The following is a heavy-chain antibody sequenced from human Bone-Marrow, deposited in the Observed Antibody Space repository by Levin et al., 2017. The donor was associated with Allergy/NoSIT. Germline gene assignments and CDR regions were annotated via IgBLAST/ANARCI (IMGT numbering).Heavy chain of an antibody. Sequence: GGSLRLSCAASGFMFSSRGMHWVRQAPGKGLEWVAVISYDGSKKFYVDSVKGRFTISRDNSKNTLFLQMNSLRPEDTAVYYCAKSFHYYDPPGDWGQGTLVSVSS. J-gene: IGHJ4*02. CDR2: ISYDGSKK. CDR1: GFMFSSRG. D-gene: IGHD3-22*01. V-gene: IGHV3-30*18. CDR3: AKSFHYYDPPGD.